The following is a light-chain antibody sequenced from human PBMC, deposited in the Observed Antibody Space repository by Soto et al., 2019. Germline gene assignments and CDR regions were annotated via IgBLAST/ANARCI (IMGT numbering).Light chain of an antibody. CDR2: GAS. CDR3: QQYVISVT. V-gene: IGKV3-20*01. CDR1: QSVSSY. Sequence: EVVLTQSPATLSLSPGERATLSCRASQSVSSYLAWYQQKPGQAPRLLIYGASNRATGIPERFSGSGSGTDFTLTIGRLEPQDSAMYYCQQYVISVTFGQGTRLAI. J-gene: IGKJ5*01.